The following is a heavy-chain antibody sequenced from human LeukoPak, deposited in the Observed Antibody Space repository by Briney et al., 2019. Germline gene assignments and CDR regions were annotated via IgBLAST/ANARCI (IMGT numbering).Heavy chain of an antibody. J-gene: IGHJ4*02. CDR3: ARVTIFGVVATFDY. Sequence: GGSLRLSCAASGFTFNSYWMHWVRQAPGKGLVWVSRINSDGRSTSYADSVKGRFTISRDSAKNTLYLQMNSLRAEDTAVYYCARVTIFGVVATFDYWGQGTLVTVSS. CDR1: GFTFNSYW. D-gene: IGHD3-3*01. CDR2: INSDGRST. V-gene: IGHV3-74*01.